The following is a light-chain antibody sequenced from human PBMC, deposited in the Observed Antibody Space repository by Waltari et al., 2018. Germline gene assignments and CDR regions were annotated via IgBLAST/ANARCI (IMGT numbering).Light chain of an antibody. V-gene: IGLV3-21*04. CDR2: FNS. CDR3: QVWDRSSDSWV. Sequence: SYVLTQPPSVSVAPGKTARITCGGNNIGRQSVHWYQQKPGQASILFLYFNSDRPSGIPERFSCSNFGDTATLTISRVEAGDEADYYCQVWDRSSDSWVFGGGTKLTVL. J-gene: IGLJ3*02. CDR1: NIGRQS.